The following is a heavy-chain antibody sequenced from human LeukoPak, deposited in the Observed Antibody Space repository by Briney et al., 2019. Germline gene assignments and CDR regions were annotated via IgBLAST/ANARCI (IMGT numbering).Heavy chain of an antibody. J-gene: IGHJ4*02. CDR2: IYHSGST. CDR3: ASIWFGESSYYFDY. CDR1: GGSISSYY. V-gene: IGHV4-38-2*02. D-gene: IGHD3-10*01. Sequence: SETLSLTCTVSGGSISSYYWGWIRQPPGKGLEWIGSIYHSGSTYYNPSLKSRVTISVDTSKNQFSLKLSSVTAADTAVYYCASIWFGESSYYFDYWGQGTLVTVSS.